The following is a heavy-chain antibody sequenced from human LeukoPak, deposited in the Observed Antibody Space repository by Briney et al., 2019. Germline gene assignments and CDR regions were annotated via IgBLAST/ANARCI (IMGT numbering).Heavy chain of an antibody. V-gene: IGHV5-51*01. CDR1: GYSFTNYW. J-gene: IGHJ4*02. Sequence: GESLKISCKGSGYSFTNYWIGWVRQMPGKGLEWMGIIYPGDSDTRYSPSFQGQVTISVDKSISIAYLQWGSLKASDTAIYYCARVTNAYFDYWGQGALVTVSS. CDR2: IYPGDSDT. CDR3: ARVTNAYFDY.